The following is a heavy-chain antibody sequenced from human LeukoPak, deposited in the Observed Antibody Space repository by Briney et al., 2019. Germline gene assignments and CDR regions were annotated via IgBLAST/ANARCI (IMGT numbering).Heavy chain of an antibody. CDR1: GGSISSYY. CDR2: IYTSGST. Sequence: SETLSLTCTVSGGSISSYYWSWIRQPAGKGLEWNGRIYTSGSTNYNPSLKSRVTMSVDTSKNQFSLKLSSVTAADTAVYYCAREAPRGVRYFDWLFSFDYWGQGTLVTVSS. CDR3: AREAPRGVRYFDWLFSFDY. D-gene: IGHD3-9*01. V-gene: IGHV4-4*07. J-gene: IGHJ4*02.